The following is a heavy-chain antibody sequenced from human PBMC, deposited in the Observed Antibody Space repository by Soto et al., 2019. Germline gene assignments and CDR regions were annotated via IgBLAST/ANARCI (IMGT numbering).Heavy chain of an antibody. CDR1: GFTVSSNY. J-gene: IGHJ6*02. CDR2: IYSGGST. Sequence: GGSLRLSCAASGFTVSSNYMSWVRQAPGKGLEWVSVIYSGGSTYYADSVKGPFTISRDNSKNTLYLQMNSLRAEDTAVYYCAAALQIYGMDVWGQGTTVTVSS. D-gene: IGHD4-4*01. CDR3: AAALQIYGMDV. V-gene: IGHV3-53*01.